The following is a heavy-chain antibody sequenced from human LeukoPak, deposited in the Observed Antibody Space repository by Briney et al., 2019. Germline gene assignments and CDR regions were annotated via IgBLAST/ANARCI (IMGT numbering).Heavy chain of an antibody. CDR1: GFTFSNAW. V-gene: IGHV3-15*01. J-gene: IGHJ3*02. Sequence: PGGSLRLSCAASGFTFSNAWMSWVRQAPGKGLEGVGRIKSKTDGGTTDYAAPVKGRFTISRDDSKNTLYLQMNSLKTEDTAVYYCTTDPSTLLIYYYDSSGYIPDAFDIWGQGTMVTVSS. D-gene: IGHD3-22*01. CDR3: TTDPSTLLIYYYDSSGYIPDAFDI. CDR2: IKSKTDGGTT.